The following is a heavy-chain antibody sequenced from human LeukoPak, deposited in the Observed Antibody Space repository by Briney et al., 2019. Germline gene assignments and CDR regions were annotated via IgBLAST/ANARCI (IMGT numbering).Heavy chain of an antibody. J-gene: IGHJ6*02. CDR2: IKKNGSEK. V-gene: IGHV3-7*02. CDR1: GFTFSSYC. CDR3: ASHYGSGSYYNYYYYYAMDV. Sequence: GGSLRLSCAASGFTFSSYCMSWVRQAPGKGLEWVANIKKNGSEKYYVDSLKGRFTISRDNAKNSLYLQMNSLRAEDTAVYYCASHYGSGSYYNYYYYYAMDVWGQGTTVTVSS. D-gene: IGHD3-10*01.